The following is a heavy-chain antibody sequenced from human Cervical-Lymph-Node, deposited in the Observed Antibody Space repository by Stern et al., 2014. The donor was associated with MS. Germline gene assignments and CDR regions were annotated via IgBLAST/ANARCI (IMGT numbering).Heavy chain of an antibody. Sequence: VHLVESGAEVKKPGSSVKVSCKASGGTFSSYAISWVRQAPGQGLEWMGGIIPIFGTANYAQKVQGRVTITADESTSTAYMELSSLRYGDTAVYYCAREYNWNDRYYGMDVWGQGTTVTVSS. CDR1: GGTFSSYA. V-gene: IGHV1-69*01. CDR2: IIPIFGTA. J-gene: IGHJ6*02. CDR3: AREYNWNDRYYGMDV. D-gene: IGHD1-20*01.